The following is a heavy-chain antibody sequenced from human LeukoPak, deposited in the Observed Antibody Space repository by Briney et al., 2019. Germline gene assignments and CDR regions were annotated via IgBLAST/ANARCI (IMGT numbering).Heavy chain of an antibody. V-gene: IGHV3-7*01. D-gene: IGHD1-14*01. Sequence: GGSLRLSCAASGFTFSSYWMSWVRQAPGKGLELVANIKQDGSEKYYVDSVKGRFTISGDSAKNSLYLQMNSLRAEDTAVYYCARNQRRLDYWGQGTLVTVSS. CDR3: ARNQRRLDY. CDR2: IKQDGSEK. J-gene: IGHJ4*02. CDR1: GFTFSSYW.